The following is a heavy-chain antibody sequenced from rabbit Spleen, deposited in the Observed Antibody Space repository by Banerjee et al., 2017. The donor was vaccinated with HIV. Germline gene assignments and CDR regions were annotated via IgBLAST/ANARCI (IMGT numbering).Heavy chain of an antibody. J-gene: IGHJ6*01. CDR1: GVSFSGNSY. Sequence: EESGGDLVKPGASLTLTCIASGVSFSGNSYMCWVRQAPGKGLEWIACIDIGSSAFTYYANWAKGRFTISKTSSTTVTLQMTSLTAADTATYFCARDTSSSFSSYGMDLWGPGTLVTV. D-gene: IGHD1-1*01. CDR3: ARDTSSSFSSYGMDL. CDR2: IDIGSSAFT. V-gene: IGHV1S40*01.